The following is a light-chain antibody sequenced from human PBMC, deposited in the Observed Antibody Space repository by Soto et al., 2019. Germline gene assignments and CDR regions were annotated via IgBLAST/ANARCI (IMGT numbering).Light chain of an antibody. CDR2: DVT. CDR3: CSYAGSYFV. CDR1: SSDVGGYNY. J-gene: IGLJ1*01. V-gene: IGLV2-11*01. Sequence: QSVLTQPRSVSGSPGQSVTISCTGTSSDVGGYNYVSWYQQHPGRAPKFMIYDVTKRPSGVPDRFSGSKSGNTASLTISGVQVEDEADYYCCSYAGSYFVFGNGTKLTVL.